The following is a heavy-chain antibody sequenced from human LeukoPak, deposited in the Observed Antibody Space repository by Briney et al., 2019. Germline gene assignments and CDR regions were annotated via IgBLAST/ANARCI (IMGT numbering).Heavy chain of an antibody. Sequence: SETLSLTCTVSGASISSYYWSWIRQPPGQGLEWIGDMHYSGSTNYNPSLKSRVTISVDTSKNQFSLKLSSVTAADTAVYYCARLYDRSGPHFDYWGQGTLVTVSS. D-gene: IGHD3-22*01. CDR1: GASISSYY. V-gene: IGHV4-59*01. J-gene: IGHJ4*02. CDR2: MHYSGST. CDR3: ARLYDRSGPHFDY.